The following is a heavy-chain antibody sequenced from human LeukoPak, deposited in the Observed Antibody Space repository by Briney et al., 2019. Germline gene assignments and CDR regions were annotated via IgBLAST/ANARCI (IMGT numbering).Heavy chain of an antibody. CDR2: IYYDGST. CDR3: ARDRSWFDP. J-gene: IGHJ5*02. Sequence: SETLSLTCTVSGGSISTSNYYWGWIRQPPGKGLEWIGNIYYDGSTNYNPSLKSRVTMSVDTSKNQFSLKLSSVTAADTAVYYCARDRSWFDPWGQGTLVTVSS. V-gene: IGHV4-39*07. CDR1: GGSISTSNYY.